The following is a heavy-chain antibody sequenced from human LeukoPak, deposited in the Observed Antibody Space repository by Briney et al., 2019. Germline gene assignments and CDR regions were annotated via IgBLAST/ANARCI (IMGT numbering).Heavy chain of an antibody. D-gene: IGHD3-22*01. Sequence: PSETLSLTCAVSGGSISGSDYYWGWIRQPPGKGLEWIGSIYYSGSTYYNPSLKSRVTISVDTSKNQFSLKLSSVTAADTAVYYCARGRDYYDSSGYFDYWGQGTLVTVSS. CDR1: GGSISGSDYY. CDR3: ARGRDYYDSSGYFDY. J-gene: IGHJ4*02. CDR2: IYYSGST. V-gene: IGHV4-39*07.